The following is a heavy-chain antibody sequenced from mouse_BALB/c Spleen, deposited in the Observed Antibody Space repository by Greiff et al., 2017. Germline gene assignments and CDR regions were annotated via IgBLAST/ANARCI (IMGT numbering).Heavy chain of an antibody. D-gene: IGHD1-2*01. CDR2: IWRGGST. J-gene: IGHJ4*01. CDR3: ARNQGAHYYGYYAMDY. V-gene: IGHV2-2*02. Sequence: QVQLKESGPGLVQPSQSLSITCTVSGFSLTSYGVHWVRQSPGKGLEWLGVIWRGGSTDYNAAFISRLSISKDNSKSQVFFKMNSLQANDTAIYYCARNQGAHYYGYYAMDYWGQGTSVTVSS. CDR1: GFSLTSYG.